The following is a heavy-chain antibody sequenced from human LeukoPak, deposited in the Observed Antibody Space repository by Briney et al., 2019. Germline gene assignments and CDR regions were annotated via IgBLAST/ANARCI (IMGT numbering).Heavy chain of an antibody. CDR3: AKTSLSDPSGHYYYMDV. CDR2: ISSSSSTI. V-gene: IGHV3-48*01. J-gene: IGHJ6*03. CDR1: GLTFNMYT. D-gene: IGHD3-3*01. Sequence: GGSLRLSCAASGLTFNMYTMNWLRQAPGKGLEWVSYISSSSSTIYYADSVKGRFTISRDNSQNTVSLQLNNLRIEDTALYYCAKTSLSDPSGHYYYMDVWGKGTTVTVSS.